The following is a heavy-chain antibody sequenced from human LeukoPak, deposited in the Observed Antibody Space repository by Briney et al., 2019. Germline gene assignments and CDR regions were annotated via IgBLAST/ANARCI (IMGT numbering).Heavy chain of an antibody. V-gene: IGHV3-33*01. CDR2: IWYDGTNK. J-gene: IGHJ4*02. CDR3: ARAAYDSSGYLTL. Sequence: GGSLRLSCAASGFTFSSYGMHWVRQAPGKGLEWVAVIWYDGTNKYYAEFVKGRFTISRDNSKNTLYLQMSSLRAEDTAVYYCARAAYDSSGYLTLWGQETLVTVSS. D-gene: IGHD3-22*01. CDR1: GFTFSSYG.